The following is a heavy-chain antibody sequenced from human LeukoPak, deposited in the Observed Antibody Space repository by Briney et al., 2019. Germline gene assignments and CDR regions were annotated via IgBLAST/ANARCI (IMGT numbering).Heavy chain of an antibody. CDR2: IKQDGSEK. J-gene: IGHJ4*02. D-gene: IGHD6-19*01. CDR3: ARDSSGWAPNYYFDY. CDR1: GFTFSSYW. Sequence: GGSLRLSCAASGFTFSSYWMSWVRQAPGKGLEWLANIKQDGSEKYYVDSVKGRFTISRDNAKNSLYLQMNSLRAEDTAVYYCARDSSGWAPNYYFDYWGQGTLVTVSS. V-gene: IGHV3-7*01.